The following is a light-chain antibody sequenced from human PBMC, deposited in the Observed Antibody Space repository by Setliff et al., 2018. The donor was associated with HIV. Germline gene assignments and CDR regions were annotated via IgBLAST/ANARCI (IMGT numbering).Light chain of an antibody. Sequence: DIVLTQSPDSLAVSLGERATIKCKSSQSLLHSSNKKNSLSWYQQKPGQPPKLLIYWASTRKSGVPERFSGGGSGTDFTLTISSLQAEDVAVYYCQQYYSTVLTSGGGTKVDIK. CDR2: WAS. CDR3: QQYYSTVLT. V-gene: IGKV4-1*01. CDR1: QSLLHSSNKKNS. J-gene: IGKJ4*01.